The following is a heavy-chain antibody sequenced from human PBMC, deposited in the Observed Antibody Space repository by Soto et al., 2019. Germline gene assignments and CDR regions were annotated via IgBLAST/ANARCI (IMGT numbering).Heavy chain of an antibody. V-gene: IGHV3-23*01. J-gene: IGHJ4*02. D-gene: IGHD7-27*01. CDR2: ISGSGGST. CDR3: AKEVSLGSTVDLGY. CDR1: GFTFIIFA. Sequence: GGSLRLSCAASGFTFIIFAMSWVRQSPGKGLEWVSTISGSGGSTYYADAVKGRFTISRDNSMGTLYLQMKSLRVEDTAIYYCAKEVSLGSTVDLGYWGQGALVTVS.